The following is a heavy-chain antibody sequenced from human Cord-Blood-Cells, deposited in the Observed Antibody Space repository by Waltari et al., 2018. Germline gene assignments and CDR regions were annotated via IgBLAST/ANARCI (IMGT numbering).Heavy chain of an antibody. J-gene: IGHJ3*02. CDR1: GYTFTGYY. V-gene: IGHV1-2*02. D-gene: IGHD3-3*01. CDR3: AREATIFGVVIILNAFDI. Sequence: QVQLVQSGAEVKKPGASVKVSCKASGYTFTGYYMHWVRQAPGQGLEWMGWSNPNSGGTNYAQKFQGRVTMTRDTSISTAYMELSRLRSDDTAVYYCAREATIFGVVIILNAFDIWGQGTMVTVSS. CDR2: SNPNSGGT.